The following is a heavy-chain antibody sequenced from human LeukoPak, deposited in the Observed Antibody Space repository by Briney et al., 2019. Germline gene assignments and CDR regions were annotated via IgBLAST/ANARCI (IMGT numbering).Heavy chain of an antibody. CDR1: GGSISSYY. CDR3: ARGGKSYYFDY. CDR2: IYHSGST. D-gene: IGHD1-26*01. J-gene: IGHJ4*02. Sequence: PSETLSLTCTVSGGSISSYYWGWIRQPPGKGLEWIGSIYHSGSTYYNPSLKSRVTISVDTSKNQFSLKLSSVTAADTAVYYCARGGKSYYFDYWGQGTLVTVSS. V-gene: IGHV4-38-2*02.